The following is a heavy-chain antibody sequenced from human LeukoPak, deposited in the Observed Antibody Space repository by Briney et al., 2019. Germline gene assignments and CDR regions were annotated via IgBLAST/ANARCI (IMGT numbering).Heavy chain of an antibody. D-gene: IGHD6-13*01. J-gene: IGHJ4*02. V-gene: IGHV5-51*01. Sequence: GESLNISCKGSGYSFTSYWIGWVRQLPGKGLEWMGIIYPGDSDTRYSPSFQGQVTISADKSITTAYLQWSSLKASDTAMYYCASPGQDTGYNSRWYGGYWGQGTLVAISS. CDR3: ASPGQDTGYNSRWYGGY. CDR1: GYSFTSYW. CDR2: IYPGDSDT.